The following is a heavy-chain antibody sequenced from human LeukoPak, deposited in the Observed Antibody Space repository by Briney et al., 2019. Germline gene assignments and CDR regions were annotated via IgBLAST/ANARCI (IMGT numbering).Heavy chain of an antibody. D-gene: IGHD6-19*01. CDR1: GFTFSNYR. CDR2: INGDGSTT. V-gene: IGHV3-74*01. J-gene: IGHJ4*02. Sequence: GDSLRLSCAASGFTFSNYRMHWVRQVPGKGLVWVSRINGDGSTTNYADSVKGRFTISRDNAKNTLYLQMDSLSAEDTAFYYCAKNLGSGWYFPFDYWGQGTLVTVSS. CDR3: AKNLGSGWYFPFDY.